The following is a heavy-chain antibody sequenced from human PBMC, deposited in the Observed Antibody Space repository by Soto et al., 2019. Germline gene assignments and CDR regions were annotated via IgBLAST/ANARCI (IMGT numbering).Heavy chain of an antibody. CDR2: IRSDFNNI. Sequence: VQLVESGGGLVQPGGSLRLSCAASGFIFSSFSMNWIRQAPGKGLEWLSYIRSDFNNIGYADSVRGRFTISSDIAKKSLFLEMSSMRYEDMAVYYCARDLLYAFESWVQETLVTVSS. V-gene: IGHV3-48*02. CDR1: GFIFSSFS. CDR3: ARDLLYAFES. J-gene: IGHJ4*02. D-gene: IGHD2-2*02.